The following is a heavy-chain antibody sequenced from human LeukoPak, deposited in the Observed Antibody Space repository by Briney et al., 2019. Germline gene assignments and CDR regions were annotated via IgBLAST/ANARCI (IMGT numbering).Heavy chain of an antibody. D-gene: IGHD4-17*01. CDR3: ARENGDEYYFDY. Sequence: PGRSLRLSCAASGFTSSSYGMHWVRQAPGKGLEWVAVISYDGSNKYYADSVKGRFTISRDNSKNTLYLQMNSLRAEDTAVYYCARENGDEYYFDYWGQGTLVTVSS. CDR1: GFTSSSYG. CDR2: ISYDGSNK. J-gene: IGHJ4*02. V-gene: IGHV3-30*03.